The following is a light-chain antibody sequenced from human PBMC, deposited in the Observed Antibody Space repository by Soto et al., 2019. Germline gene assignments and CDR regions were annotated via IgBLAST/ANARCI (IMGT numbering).Light chain of an antibody. V-gene: IGLV1-40*01. CDR1: SSNIGAGYD. J-gene: IGLJ2*01. Sequence: QSVLTQPPSLSGAPGQRVTISCTGSSSNIGAGYDVNWYQQLPGTAPKLLIYGNNNRPSGVPDRFSGSKSGTSASLAITGLQAEDEADYYCQSYDNSLSGSRVFGGGTKLTVL. CDR2: GNN. CDR3: QSYDNSLSGSRV.